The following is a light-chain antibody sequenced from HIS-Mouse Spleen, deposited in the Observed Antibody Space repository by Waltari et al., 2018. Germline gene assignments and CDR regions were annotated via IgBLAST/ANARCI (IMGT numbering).Light chain of an antibody. V-gene: IGLV3-10*01. CDR3: YSTDSSGNHRV. CDR2: EES. J-gene: IGLJ2*01. CDR1: ALPKKY. Sequence: SYELTQPPSVSVSPGQTARITCSGDALPKKYAYWYQQKSGQAPVLVIYEESKRPPGIPERFSGSSSGKMATLTISGAQVEDEADYYCYSTDSSGNHRVFGGGTKLTVL.